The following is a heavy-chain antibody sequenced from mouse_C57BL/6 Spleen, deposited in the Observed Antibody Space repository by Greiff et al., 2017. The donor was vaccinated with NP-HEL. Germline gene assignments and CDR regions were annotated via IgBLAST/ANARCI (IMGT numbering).Heavy chain of an antibody. D-gene: IGHD1-1*01. V-gene: IGHV1-64*01. CDR2: IHPNSGST. Sequence: QVQLKQPGAELVKPGASVKLSCKASGYTFTSYWMHWVKQRPGQGLEWIGMIHPNSGSTNYNEKFKSKATLTVDKSSSTAYMQLSSLTSEDSAVYYCAITTVVPYFDYWGQGTTLTVSS. CDR3: AITTVVPYFDY. CDR1: GYTFTSYW. J-gene: IGHJ2*01.